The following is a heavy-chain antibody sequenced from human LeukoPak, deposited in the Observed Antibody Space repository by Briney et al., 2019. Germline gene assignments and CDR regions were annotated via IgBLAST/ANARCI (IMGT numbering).Heavy chain of an antibody. CDR3: AREGGSDYHFDY. CDR1: GFTFSSYW. D-gene: IGHD4-17*01. Sequence: PGGSLRLSCAASGFTFSSYWMSWVRQAPGKGLERVANIKQDGSEKYYVDSVKGRFTVSRDNAKNSLYLQMNSLRAEDTAVYYCAREGGSDYHFDYWGQGTLVTVSS. V-gene: IGHV3-7*01. J-gene: IGHJ4*02. CDR2: IKQDGSEK.